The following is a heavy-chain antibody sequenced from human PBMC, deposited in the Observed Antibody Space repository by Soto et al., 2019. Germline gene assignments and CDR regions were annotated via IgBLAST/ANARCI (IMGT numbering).Heavy chain of an antibody. CDR3: ARHVNLPVAGTGFAS. D-gene: IGHD6-19*01. CDR1: GGSFSGYY. CDR2: INHSGST. Sequence: SETLSLTCAVYGGSFSGYYWSWIRQPPGKGLEWIGEINHSGSTNYNPSLKSRVTISVDTSKNQFSLKLSSVTAADTAVYYCARHVNLPVAGTGFASWGRGTLVTVSA. V-gene: IGHV4-34*01. J-gene: IGHJ4*02.